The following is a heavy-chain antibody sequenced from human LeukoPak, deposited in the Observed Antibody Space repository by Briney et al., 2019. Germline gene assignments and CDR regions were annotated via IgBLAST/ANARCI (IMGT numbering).Heavy chain of an antibody. CDR1: GDSVSNKNTA. CDR2: TYYRSKWHN. CDR3: ARMVGLVSDY. Sequence: SQTLSLTCAISGDSVSNKNTAWNWIRQSPSRGLEWLGRTYYRSKWHNTYAASVKSRITINPDTSKNQFSLQLKSVTPEDTAVYYCARMVGLVSDYWGQGTLVTVSS. D-gene: IGHD3-10*01. V-gene: IGHV6-1*01. J-gene: IGHJ4*02.